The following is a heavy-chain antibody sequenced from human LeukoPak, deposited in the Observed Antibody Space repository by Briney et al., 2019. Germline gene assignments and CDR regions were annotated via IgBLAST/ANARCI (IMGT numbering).Heavy chain of an antibody. D-gene: IGHD6-13*01. J-gene: IGHJ6*02. V-gene: IGHV1-24*01. CDR3: ATGYLVTAGLMDI. CDR2: FDPEDGKT. Sequence: ASVKVSCKVSGYTLTELSMFWVRQAPGKGLEWMGSFDPEDGKTVYAQKFQGRVTMTEDTSTDTAYMELSSLRSEDTAVYYCATGYLVTAGLMDIWGQGTTVTVSS. CDR1: GYTLTELS.